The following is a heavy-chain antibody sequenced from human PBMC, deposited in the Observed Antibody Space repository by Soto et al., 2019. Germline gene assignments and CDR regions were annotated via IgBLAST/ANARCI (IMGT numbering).Heavy chain of an antibody. D-gene: IGHD1-26*01. CDR1: GYTFTSYD. Sequence: ASVKVFCKASGYTFTSYDINWVRQATGQGLEWMGWMIPNSGNTGYAQKFQGRLTMTRNTSISTAYMELSSLRSEDTAVYYCARGNGGSYDWFDPRGQGTLVTVSS. V-gene: IGHV1-8*01. CDR3: ARGNGGSYDWFDP. J-gene: IGHJ5*02. CDR2: MIPNSGNT.